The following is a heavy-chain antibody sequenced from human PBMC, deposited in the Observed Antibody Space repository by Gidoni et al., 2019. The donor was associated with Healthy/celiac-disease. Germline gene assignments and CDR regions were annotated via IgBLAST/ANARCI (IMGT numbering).Heavy chain of an antibody. Sequence: EVQLVESGGGLVQPGGSLKLSCAASGFTFRGSSMHWVRQASGKGLEWVGRIRSKANSYATAYAASVKGRFTISRDDSKNTAYLQMNSLKTEDTAVYYCTSISVLNGGTVTNDYWGQGTLVTVSS. CDR3: TSISVLNGGTVTNDY. J-gene: IGHJ4*02. V-gene: IGHV3-73*01. D-gene: IGHD4-4*01. CDR1: GFTFRGSS. CDR2: IRSKANSYAT.